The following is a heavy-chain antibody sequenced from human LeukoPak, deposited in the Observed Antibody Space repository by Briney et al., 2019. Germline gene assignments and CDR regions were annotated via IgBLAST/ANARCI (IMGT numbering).Heavy chain of an antibody. CDR1: GGSISSSSYY. Sequence: SETLSLTCTVSGGSISSSSYYWGWIRQPPGKGLEWIGSIYYSGSTYYNPSLKSRVTISVDTSKNQFSLKLSSVTAADTAVYYCARRLNYYDSSGYYGFDYWGQGTLVTVSS. CDR2: IYYSGST. J-gene: IGHJ4*02. CDR3: ARRLNYYDSSGYYGFDY. D-gene: IGHD3-22*01. V-gene: IGHV4-39*01.